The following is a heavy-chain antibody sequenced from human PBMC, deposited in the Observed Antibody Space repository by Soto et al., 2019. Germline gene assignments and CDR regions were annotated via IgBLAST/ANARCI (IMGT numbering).Heavy chain of an antibody. V-gene: IGHV3-23*01. Sequence: GGSLRLSCAASGFTFSSYAMSWVRQAPGKGLEWVSAISGSGGSTYYADSVKGRFTISRDNSKNTLYLQMNSLRAEDTAVYYCAKGWKYYYDSSGYPDDYWGQGTLVIVSS. J-gene: IGHJ4*02. CDR2: ISGSGGST. CDR3: AKGWKYYYDSSGYPDDY. D-gene: IGHD3-22*01. CDR1: GFTFSSYA.